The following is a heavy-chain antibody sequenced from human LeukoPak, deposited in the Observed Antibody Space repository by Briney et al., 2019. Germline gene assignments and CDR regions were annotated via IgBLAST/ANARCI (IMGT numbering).Heavy chain of an antibody. CDR1: GFTFSSYS. V-gene: IGHV3-21*01. D-gene: IGHD6-13*01. Sequence: GGSLRLSCAASGFTFSSYSMNWVRQAPGKGLEWVSSISSSSSYIYYADSVKGRFTISRDNAKNSLYLQMNSLGAEDTAVYYCASGTYSSSWYNYWGQGTLVTVSS. J-gene: IGHJ4*02. CDR2: ISSSSSYI. CDR3: ASGTYSSSWYNY.